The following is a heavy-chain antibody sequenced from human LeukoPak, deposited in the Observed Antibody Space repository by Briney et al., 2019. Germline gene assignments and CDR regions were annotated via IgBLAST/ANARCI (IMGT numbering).Heavy chain of an antibody. CDR1: EFTVSSNY. CDR3: ARLTGSGAFDI. CDR2: IYSGSST. V-gene: IGHV3-53*01. J-gene: IGHJ3*02. Sequence: GGSLRLSCAASEFTVSSNYMSWVRQAPGKGLEWVSVIYSGSSTRYADSVKGRFTISRDNSKNTLYLQMNSLRAEDTAVYYCARLTGSGAFDIWGQGTMVTVSS. D-gene: IGHD7-27*01.